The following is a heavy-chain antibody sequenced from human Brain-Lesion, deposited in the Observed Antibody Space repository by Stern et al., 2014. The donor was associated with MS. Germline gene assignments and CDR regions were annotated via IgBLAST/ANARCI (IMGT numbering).Heavy chain of an antibody. CDR2: ITWDGGST. CDR3: AGGLGF. V-gene: IGHV3-43D*03. J-gene: IGHJ4*02. CDR1: GFTFDDYA. D-gene: IGHD2-21*01. Sequence: EVPLEESGGVVVQPGGSLRLSCAASGFTFDDYAMHWVRQAPGKGLEWVSLITWDGGSTSYTDSVKGRFSISRDNRKSFLYLQMNSLRPEDTALYYCAGGLGFWGRGTLVTVSS.